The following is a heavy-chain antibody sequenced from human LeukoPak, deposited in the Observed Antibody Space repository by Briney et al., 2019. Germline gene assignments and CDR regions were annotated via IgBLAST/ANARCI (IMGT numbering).Heavy chain of an antibody. Sequence: ASVKVSCKASGYTFTGYYMHWVRQAPGQGLEWVGRINPNSGGTNYAQKFQGRVTMTRDTAINTAYMELSRLRSDDTAVYYCARGGDSSGWHDGGFDYWGQGTLVTVSS. D-gene: IGHD6-19*01. J-gene: IGHJ4*02. CDR1: GYTFTGYY. CDR2: INPNSGGT. V-gene: IGHV1-2*06. CDR3: ARGGDSSGWHDGGFDY.